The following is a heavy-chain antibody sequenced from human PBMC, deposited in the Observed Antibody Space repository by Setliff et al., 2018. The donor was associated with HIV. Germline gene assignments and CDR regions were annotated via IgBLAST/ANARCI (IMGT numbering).Heavy chain of an antibody. Sequence: NPSETLSLTCAVYGESFNTYFWGWIRQSPGKGLEWIGNVYYSGSTYYNPSLKSRVTLSLDTSKNQFSLKLTSVTAADSAVYFCAKAAPGSIPGFPECFHHWGQGTLVTAPQ. CDR1: GESFNTYF. CDR3: AKAAPGSIPGFPECFHH. CDR2: VYYSGST. D-gene: IGHD2-15*01. V-gene: IGHV4-34*01. J-gene: IGHJ1*01.